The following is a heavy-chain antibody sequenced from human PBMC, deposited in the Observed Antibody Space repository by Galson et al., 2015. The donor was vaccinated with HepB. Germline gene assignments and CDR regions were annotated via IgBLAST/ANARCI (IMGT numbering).Heavy chain of an antibody. CDR3: AKGTTNIDY. J-gene: IGHJ4*02. D-gene: IGHD1-1*01. V-gene: IGHV3-23*01. Sequence: SLRLSCAASGFTFSSLGMTWVRQAPGKGLECVSAISVSGGSRDYADSVKGRFTISRDNSKNMLYLQMNNLRVEDTAVYYCAKGTTNIDYWGQGTLVTVSS. CDR1: GFTFSSLG. CDR2: ISVSGGSR.